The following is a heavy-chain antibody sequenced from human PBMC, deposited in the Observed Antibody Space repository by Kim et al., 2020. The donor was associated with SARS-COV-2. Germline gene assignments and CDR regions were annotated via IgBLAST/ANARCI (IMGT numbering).Heavy chain of an antibody. CDR1: GFIFSAYG. Sequence: GGSLRLSCAASGFIFSAYGMHWVRQAPGKGLEWVAVISYDGSNKYYGDSMKGRFTISRDNSKNTLYLQMNSLRAEDTAMYYCAKDVDSLGSYSFFDYWG. D-gene: IGHD1-26*01. CDR3: AKDVDSLGSYSFFDY. J-gene: IGHJ4*01. V-gene: IGHV3-30*18. CDR2: ISYDGSNK.